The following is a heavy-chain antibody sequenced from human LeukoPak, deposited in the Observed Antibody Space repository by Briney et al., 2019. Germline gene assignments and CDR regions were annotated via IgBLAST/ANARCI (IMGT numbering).Heavy chain of an antibody. CDR1: GYTFTSYY. D-gene: IGHD6-13*01. V-gene: IGHV1-46*01. CDR3: ARVIEAIAAAGISYYFDY. Sequence: ASVKVSCKASGYTFTSYYMHWVRQAPGQGLEWMGIINPSGGSTSYAQKFQGRVTMTRDTSTSTVYMELSSLRSEDTAVYYCARVIEAIAAAGISYYFDYWGQGTLVTVSS. CDR2: INPSGGST. J-gene: IGHJ4*02.